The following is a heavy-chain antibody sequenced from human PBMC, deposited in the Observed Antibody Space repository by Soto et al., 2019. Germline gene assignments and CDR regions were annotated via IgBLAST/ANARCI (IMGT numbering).Heavy chain of an antibody. CDR2: IYDSGTT. V-gene: IGHV4-39*01. Sequence: SETLSLTCTVSGGSSSGSAYYWGWIRQSPGKGLEWIGSIYDSGTTYYNPSLKSRVTKSVATSKNQFSLKLSSVTAADTAVYYCARHAFAYYYEFDYWGQGTLVTVSS. CDR3: ARHAFAYYYEFDY. J-gene: IGHJ4*02. D-gene: IGHD3-22*01. CDR1: GGSSSGSAYY.